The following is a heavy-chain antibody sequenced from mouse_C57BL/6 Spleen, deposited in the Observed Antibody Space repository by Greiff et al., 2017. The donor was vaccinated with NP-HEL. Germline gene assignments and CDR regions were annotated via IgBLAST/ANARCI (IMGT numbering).Heavy chain of an antibody. Sequence: EVQLQQSGPELVKPGASVKISCKASGYTFTDYYMNWVKQSHGKSLEWIGDINPNNGGTSYNQKFKGKAKLTVDKSSSTAYMELRSITSEDSAVYYCARGGLRAFDYWGQGTTLTVSS. CDR1: GYTFTDYY. CDR2: INPNNGGT. V-gene: IGHV1-26*01. CDR3: ARGGLRAFDY. J-gene: IGHJ2*01. D-gene: IGHD2-2*01.